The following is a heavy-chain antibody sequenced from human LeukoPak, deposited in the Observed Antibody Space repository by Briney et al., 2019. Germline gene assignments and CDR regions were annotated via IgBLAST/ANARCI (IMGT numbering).Heavy chain of an antibody. V-gene: IGHV3-11*01. CDR3: AKAPWYYDSSGHLTNDY. Sequence: GGSLRLSCAASAFTFSDYYMSWIRQAPGKGLEWVSYISSSGSTIYYADSVKGRFTISRDNAKNSLYLQMNSLRAEDTAVYYCAKAPWYYDSSGHLTNDYWGQGTLVTVSS. CDR1: AFTFSDYY. D-gene: IGHD3-22*01. J-gene: IGHJ4*02. CDR2: ISSSGSTI.